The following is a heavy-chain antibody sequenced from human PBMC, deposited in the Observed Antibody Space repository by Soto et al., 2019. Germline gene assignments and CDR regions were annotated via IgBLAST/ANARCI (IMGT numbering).Heavy chain of an antibody. D-gene: IGHD2-2*02. J-gene: IGHJ6*03. CDR1: GCTFSSYT. V-gene: IGHV1-69*04. CDR3: AREMVGYCSSTSCYSTGDYYYYYMDV. Sequence: SVKVSCEASGCTFSSYTISCVRQAPGQGLEWMGRIIPILGIANYAQKLQGRVTMTTDTSTSTANMELSSLRSEDTAVYYCAREMVGYCSSTSCYSTGDYYYYYMDVWGKGTTVTVS. CDR2: IIPILGIA.